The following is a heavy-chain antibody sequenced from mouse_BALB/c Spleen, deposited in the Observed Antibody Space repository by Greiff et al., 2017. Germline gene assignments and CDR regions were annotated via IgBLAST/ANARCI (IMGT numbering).Heavy chain of an antibody. CDR2: ILPGSGST. J-gene: IGHJ4*01. V-gene: IGHV1-9*01. CDR3: ARGRGMITPYYAMDY. Sequence: QVQLKESGAELMKPGASVKISCKATGYTFSSYWIEWVKQRPGHGLEWIGEILPGSGSTNYNEKFKGKATFTADTSSNTAYMQLSSLTSEDSAVYYCARGRGMITPYYAMDYWGQGTSVTVSS. D-gene: IGHD2-4*01. CDR1: GYTFSSYW.